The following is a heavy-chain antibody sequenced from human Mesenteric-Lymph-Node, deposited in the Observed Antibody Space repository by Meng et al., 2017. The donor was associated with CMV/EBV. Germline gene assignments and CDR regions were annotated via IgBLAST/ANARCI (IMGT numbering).Heavy chain of an antibody. V-gene: IGHV3-9*01. J-gene: IGHJ6*02. CDR2: ISWNGGTI. D-gene: IGHD6-6*01. CDR1: GFTFSSYA. CDR3: AKDIRIAARGLYNDMDV. Sequence: SLKISCAASGFTFSSYAMHWVRQGPGEGLEWVSGISWNGGTIGYADSVKGRFTISRDNAKNSLYLQMNSLRAEDTALYYCAKDIRIAARGLYNDMDVWGQGTTVTVSS.